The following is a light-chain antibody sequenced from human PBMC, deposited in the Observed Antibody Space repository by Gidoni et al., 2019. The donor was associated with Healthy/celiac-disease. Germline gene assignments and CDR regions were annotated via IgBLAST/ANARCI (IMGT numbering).Light chain of an antibody. Sequence: DIQRTQSPYSLSASVGERVTITCRASQSIISYLNWYQQKPGKAPKLLIYAASSLQSGVPSRFSGSGSGTDFTLTISSLLPEDFATYYCQQSYSTPPLTFGGGTKVEIK. J-gene: IGKJ4*01. CDR1: QSIISY. V-gene: IGKV1-39*01. CDR2: AAS. CDR3: QQSYSTPPLT.